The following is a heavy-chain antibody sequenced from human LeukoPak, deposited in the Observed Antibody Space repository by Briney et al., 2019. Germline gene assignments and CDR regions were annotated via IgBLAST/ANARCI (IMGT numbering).Heavy chain of an antibody. J-gene: IGHJ4*02. CDR2: IIPILGTA. CDR1: GGTFSSYA. D-gene: IGHD1-7*01. Sequence: SVTVSCTASGGTFSSYAISWVRQAPGQGLEWMGGIIPILGTANYAQKFQGRVTITTDESTSTAYMELSSLRSEDTAVYYCARVDPYNWNYGSVWGQGTLVTVSS. CDR3: ARVDPYNWNYGSV. V-gene: IGHV1-69*05.